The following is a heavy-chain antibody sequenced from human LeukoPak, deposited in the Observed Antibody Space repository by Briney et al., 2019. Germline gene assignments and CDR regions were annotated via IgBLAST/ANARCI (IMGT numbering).Heavy chain of an antibody. Sequence: GESLKISCKGSGYSFTSCWLGWMRQMTGKCLEWMGIIFPGDSDTRSSPSFQGQVTISAVKYISTATLHWSSMKATDTAMYYYDRSWAPLPPGASKALDVWGQGTTVTVSS. V-gene: IGHV5-51*01. CDR3: DRSWAPLPPGASKALDV. D-gene: IGHD1-26*01. CDR1: GYSFTSCW. J-gene: IGHJ6*02. CDR2: IFPGDSDT.